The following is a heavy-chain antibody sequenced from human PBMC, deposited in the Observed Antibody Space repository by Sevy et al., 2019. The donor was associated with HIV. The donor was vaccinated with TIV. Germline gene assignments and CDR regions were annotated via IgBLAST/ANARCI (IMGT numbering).Heavy chain of an antibody. D-gene: IGHD1-26*01. J-gene: IGHJ4*02. V-gene: IGHV3-30-3*01. CDR1: GFTFSSYA. CDR3: AREYGGSYSYYFDY. Sequence: GGSLRLSCAASGFTFSSYAMHWDRQAPGKGLEWVAVISYDGSNKYYADSVKGRFTISRDNSKNTLYLQMNSLRAEDTAVYYCAREYGGSYSYYFDYWGQGTLVTVSS. CDR2: ISYDGSNK.